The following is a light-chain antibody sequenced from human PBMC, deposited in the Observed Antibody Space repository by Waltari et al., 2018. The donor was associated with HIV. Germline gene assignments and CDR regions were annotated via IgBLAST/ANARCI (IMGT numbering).Light chain of an antibody. Sequence: EIVLTQSPGTLSLSPGERATLACRASPRVRGNYVAWSQHKPGQAPTLLIYRASTRATGIPDRFSGSGSGTDFTLTISRLEPEDFALYYCQQYADSYTFGRGTKLEI. CDR3: QQYADSYT. CDR1: PRVRGNY. CDR2: RAS. V-gene: IGKV3-20*01. J-gene: IGKJ2*01.